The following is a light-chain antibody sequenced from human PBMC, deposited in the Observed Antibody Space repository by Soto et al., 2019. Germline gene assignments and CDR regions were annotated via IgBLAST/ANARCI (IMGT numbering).Light chain of an antibody. Sequence: DVVMTQSPLSLPVTLGQPASISCRSSHSLVYRDGNAYLNWCQQRPGQSPRSLIYKVSYRESGVPDSFSGSGADTDVRLEIRRVEAEDVVIDYCMQGTRWLPSTFGQGTKLEIK. CDR2: KVS. CDR1: HSLVYRDGNAY. CDR3: MQGTRWLPST. J-gene: IGKJ2*01. V-gene: IGKV2-30*01.